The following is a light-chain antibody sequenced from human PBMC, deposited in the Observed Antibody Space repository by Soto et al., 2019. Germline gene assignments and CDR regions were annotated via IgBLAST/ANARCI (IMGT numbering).Light chain of an antibody. CDR1: SSDIGVYNF. CDR2: DVT. J-gene: IGLJ3*02. V-gene: IGLV2-14*01. CDR3: TSYTSSNTWV. Sequence: QSVLTQPASVSGSPGQSIALSCTGTSSDIGVYNFVSWYQQHPGKAPKLMIYDVTNRPSGVSNRFSCSKSGNTASLTISVLQAEDEASYFCTSYTSSNTWVFGGGTKVTVL.